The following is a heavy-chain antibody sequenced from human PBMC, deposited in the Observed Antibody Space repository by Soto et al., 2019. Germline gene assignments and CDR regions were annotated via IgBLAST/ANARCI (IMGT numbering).Heavy chain of an antibody. Sequence: SETLSLTCAVSGGSLSSSSWWSWVRQPPGKALEWLGEIYYSGSTKYNPSLNSRATISADQSKNDFFLRLSSVTAADTAVYYCGHHGGDPYYHDFWGQGMLVTVSS. V-gene: IGHV4-4*02. CDR2: IYYSGST. CDR1: GGSLSSSSW. CDR3: GHHGGDPYYHDF. J-gene: IGHJ4*02. D-gene: IGHD4-17*01.